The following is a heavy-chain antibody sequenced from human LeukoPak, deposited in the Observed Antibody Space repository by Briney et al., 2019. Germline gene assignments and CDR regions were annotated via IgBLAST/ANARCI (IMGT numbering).Heavy chain of an antibody. CDR2: INQGGNI. J-gene: IGHJ4*02. CDR1: GGSSRGYY. Sequence: SETLSLTCAVYGGSSRGYYWSWIRQPPGKGLEWIGEINQGGNIRHNPSLKSRATISVDTSKNQFSLRLSSVTAADTAVYYCTTGPDYYNSSSYYSRYWGQGTLVTVSS. D-gene: IGHD3-22*01. V-gene: IGHV4-34*04. CDR3: TTGPDYYNSSSYYSRY.